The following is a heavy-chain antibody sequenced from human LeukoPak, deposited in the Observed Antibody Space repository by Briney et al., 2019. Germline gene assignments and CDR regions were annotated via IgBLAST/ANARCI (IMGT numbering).Heavy chain of an antibody. V-gene: IGHV1-2*06. Sequence: ASVTVSCKASGYTCTGCYMHWVRQAPGQGLEWMGRINPNSGGTNYAHKFQGRVTMTRDTPISTAYMELSRLRSDDAAVYCCAREEQWLGGKFDYWGQGTLVTVSS. CDR1: GYTCTGCY. D-gene: IGHD6-19*01. J-gene: IGHJ4*02. CDR2: INPNSGGT. CDR3: AREEQWLGGKFDY.